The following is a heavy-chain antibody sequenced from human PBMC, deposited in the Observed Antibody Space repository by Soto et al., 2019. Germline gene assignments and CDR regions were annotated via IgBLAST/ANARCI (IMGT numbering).Heavy chain of an antibody. V-gene: IGHV3-30*18. J-gene: IGHJ4*02. Sequence: QVQLVESGGGVVQPGRSLRLSCAASGFTFSSYGMHWVRQAPGKGLEWVAVISYDGSNKYYADSVKGRFTISRDNSKNTLYLQMNSLRAEDTAVYYCAKGLWFWELWGQGTLVTVSS. CDR2: ISYDGSNK. CDR1: GFTFSSYG. CDR3: AKGLWFWEL. D-gene: IGHD3-10*01.